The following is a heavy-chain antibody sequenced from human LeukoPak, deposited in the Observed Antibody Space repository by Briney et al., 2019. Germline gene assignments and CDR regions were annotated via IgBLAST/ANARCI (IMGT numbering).Heavy chain of an antibody. CDR2: IIPILGIA. J-gene: IGHJ5*02. CDR1: GGTFSSYA. V-gene: IGHV1-69*04. Sequence: ASVKVSCKASGGTFSSYAISWVRQAPGQGLEWMGRIIPILGIANYAQKFQGRVTITADKSTSTAYMELSSLRSEDTAVYNCARSADSYSSSWYWFDPWGQGTLVTVSS. D-gene: IGHD6-13*01. CDR3: ARSADSYSSSWYWFDP.